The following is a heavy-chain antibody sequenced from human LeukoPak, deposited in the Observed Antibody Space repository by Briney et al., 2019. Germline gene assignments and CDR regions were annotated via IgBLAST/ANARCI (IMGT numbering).Heavy chain of an antibody. CDR1: GFTFSSYG. D-gene: IGHD1-1*01. Sequence: GGSLRLSCAASGFTFSSYGMHWVRPAPGKGLEWVAVIWYVGSNKYYSGSVKGRFTISRDNSKNTLYLQMNSLTAEDTAVYYCARGPSSTNPYYFDYWGQGTLVTVSS. V-gene: IGHV3-33*01. J-gene: IGHJ4*02. CDR3: ARGPSSTNPYYFDY. CDR2: IWYVGSNK.